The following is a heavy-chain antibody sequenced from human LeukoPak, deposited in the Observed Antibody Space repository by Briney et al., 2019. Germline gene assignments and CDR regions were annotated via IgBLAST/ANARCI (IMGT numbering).Heavy chain of an antibody. D-gene: IGHD3-10*01. V-gene: IGHV1-2*04. CDR2: INPNSGGT. J-gene: IGHJ6*02. CDR3: ARYPLTSMVRGAAGPADYYYGMDV. Sequence: ASVKVSCKASGYTFTGYYMHWVRQAPGQGLEWMGWINPNSGGTNYAQKFQGWVTMTRDTSISTAYMELSRLRSDDTAVYYCARYPLTSMVRGAAGPADYYYGMDVWGQGTTVTVSS. CDR1: GYTFTGYY.